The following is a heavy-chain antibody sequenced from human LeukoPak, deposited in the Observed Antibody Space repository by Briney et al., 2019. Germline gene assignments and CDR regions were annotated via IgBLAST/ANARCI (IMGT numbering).Heavy chain of an antibody. Sequence: GGSLRLSCAASGFTFSSYAMHWVRQAPGKGLEWVAVISYDGSNKYYADSVKGRFTISRDNSKNTLYLQMNSLRAEDTAVYYCAREAPFAYWGQGTLVTVSS. CDR1: GFTFSSYA. CDR2: ISYDGSNK. V-gene: IGHV3-30-3*01. CDR3: AREAPFAY. J-gene: IGHJ4*02.